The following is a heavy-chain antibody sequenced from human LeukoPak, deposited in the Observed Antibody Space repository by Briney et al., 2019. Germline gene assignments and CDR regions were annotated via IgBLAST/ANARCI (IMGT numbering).Heavy chain of an antibody. Sequence: ASVKVSCKASGGTFSSHAISWVRQAPGQGLEWMGRIIPILGIANYAQKFQGRVTITADKSTSTAYMELGSLRSEDTAVYYCAREADIVVVVAARAFDYWGQGTLVTVSS. CDR2: IIPILGIA. V-gene: IGHV1-69*04. D-gene: IGHD2-15*01. CDR3: AREADIVVVVAARAFDY. J-gene: IGHJ4*02. CDR1: GGTFSSHA.